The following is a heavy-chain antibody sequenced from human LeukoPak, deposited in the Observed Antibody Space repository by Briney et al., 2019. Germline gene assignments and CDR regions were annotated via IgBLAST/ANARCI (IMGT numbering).Heavy chain of an antibody. CDR1: GFTFSRNA. V-gene: IGHV3-23*01. Sequence: GGSLRLSCAASGFTFSRNAMNWVRQAPGKGLEWVAAISGNGLGTYYADSVKGRFNISRDNSKNTLYLQMNSLRIEDTAFYYCAKDANYLRSSGYLIPIDFWGQGTLVTVSS. D-gene: IGHD3-22*01. CDR2: ISGNGLGT. CDR3: AKDANYLRSSGYLIPIDF. J-gene: IGHJ4*02.